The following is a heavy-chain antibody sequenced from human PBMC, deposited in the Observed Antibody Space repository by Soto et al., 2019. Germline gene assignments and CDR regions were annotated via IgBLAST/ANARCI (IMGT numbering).Heavy chain of an antibody. CDR3: AREDSIIIPAVSDF. CDR2: ISKSDYT. Sequence: GGSLRLSCTVSGFAFNNYGINWVRQAPGKGLEWVSSISKSDYTYYSDSVKGRFTISRDNAKNSVSLQMNTLRVEDTAVYYCAREDSIIIPAVSDFWGQGTRVTVS. D-gene: IGHD2-2*01. V-gene: IGHV3-21*01. CDR1: GFAFNNYG. J-gene: IGHJ4*02.